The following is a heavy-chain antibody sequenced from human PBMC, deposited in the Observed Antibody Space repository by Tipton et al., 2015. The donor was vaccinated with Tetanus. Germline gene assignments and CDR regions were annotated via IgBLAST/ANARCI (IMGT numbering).Heavy chain of an antibody. J-gene: IGHJ5*01. V-gene: IGHV3-30*18. CDR1: EFSFSSYG. D-gene: IGHD3-3*01. CDR2: ISYDGDNK. CDR3: AKDAATYYDFWSGYQADNWFDS. Sequence: SLRLSCTASEFSFSSYGLSWVRLAPGKGLEWVAVISYDGDNKQYVHSVKGRFTISRDNYKKTLYLQMEDLRLGDTGVYFCAKDAATYYDFWSGYQADNWFDSWGQGTLVTVSP.